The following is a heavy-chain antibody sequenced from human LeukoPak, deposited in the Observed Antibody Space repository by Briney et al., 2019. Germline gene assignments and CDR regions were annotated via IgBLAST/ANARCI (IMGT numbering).Heavy chain of an antibody. D-gene: IGHD1/OR15-1a*01. CDR1: GGSISSGDYY. Sequence: SETVSLTCTVSGGSISSGDYYWSWIRQPPGKGLEWIGYIYYSGSTYYNPSLKSRVTISVDTSKNQFSLKLSSVTAADTAVYYCARSNKLGGYYYGMDVWGQGTTVTVSS. CDR3: ARSNKLGGYYYGMDV. CDR2: IYYSGST. J-gene: IGHJ6*02. V-gene: IGHV4-30-4*02.